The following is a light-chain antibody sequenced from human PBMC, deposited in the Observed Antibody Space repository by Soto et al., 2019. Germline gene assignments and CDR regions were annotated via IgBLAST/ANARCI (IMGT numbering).Light chain of an antibody. CDR3: QHYRSAQLT. J-gene: IGKJ1*01. CDR1: QGVANY. Sequence: DIQMTQSPSSLSASVGDRVTITCRASQGVANYLGWYQQKPGKVPKALIYGVSTLQSGVPSRFSGSGSDTDFTLTISSLQAEYAATYYCQHYRSAQLTFGQGTKVEIK. V-gene: IGKV1-27*01. CDR2: GVS.